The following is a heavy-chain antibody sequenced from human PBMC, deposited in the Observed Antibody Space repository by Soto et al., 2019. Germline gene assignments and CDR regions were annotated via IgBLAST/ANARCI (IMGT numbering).Heavy chain of an antibody. V-gene: IGHV4-59*01. CDR2: VYFSGNT. CDR3: GRVRPSGYVLS. D-gene: IGHD6-25*01. J-gene: IGHJ5*02. CDR1: GGSLSSYY. Sequence: ETLSLTCTVSGGSLSSYYWTWIRQSPGKGLEWIGYVYFSGNTNYNPSLKSRVTISIDTSKNQFSLRLASVTAADTAFYYCGRVRPSGYVLSWGQGTLVTVSS.